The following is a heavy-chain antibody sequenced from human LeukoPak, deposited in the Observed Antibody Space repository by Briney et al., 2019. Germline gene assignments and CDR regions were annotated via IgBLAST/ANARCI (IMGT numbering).Heavy chain of an antibody. D-gene: IGHD6-13*01. CDR3: ARDGAEEGSIAAAGTFDY. Sequence: GGSLRLSCVASGFTVSSNYMTWVRQAPGKGLEWVSVIYTGGTPYYADSVKGRFTISRDISKNTVYLQMNSLRAEDTAVYYCARDGAEEGSIAAAGTFDYWGQGTLVTVSS. CDR2: IYTGGTP. V-gene: IGHV3-53*01. CDR1: GFTVSSNY. J-gene: IGHJ4*02.